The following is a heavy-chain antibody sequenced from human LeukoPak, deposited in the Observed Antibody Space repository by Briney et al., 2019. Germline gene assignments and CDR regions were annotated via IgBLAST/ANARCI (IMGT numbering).Heavy chain of an antibody. CDR3: AKMARSSRYYYFFMDV. CDR2: ISGSGNST. CDR1: EVAISRYA. D-gene: IGHD3-16*02. Sequence: GGSLRLSCAASEVAISRYAMSWVRQAPGKGLEWVSTISGSGNSTYYADSVKGRFSVSRDNSNDTMFLQLNSLRAEDTAVYYCAKMARSSRYYYFFMDVWGKGTAVTVSS. V-gene: IGHV3-23*01. J-gene: IGHJ6*03.